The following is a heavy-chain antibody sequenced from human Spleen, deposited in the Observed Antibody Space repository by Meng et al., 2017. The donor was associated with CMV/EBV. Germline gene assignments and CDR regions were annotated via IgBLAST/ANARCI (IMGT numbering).Heavy chain of an antibody. CDR3: ARDSYSNYYYYGMDV. CDR1: GFTFSSYW. Sequence: LSLTCAASGFTFSSYWMHWVRQAPGKGLVWVSRINSDGSSTSYADSVKGRFTISRDNAKNTLYLQMNSLRAEETAVYYCARDSYSNYYYYGMDVWGQGTTVTVSS. J-gene: IGHJ6*02. CDR2: INSDGSST. V-gene: IGHV3-74*01. D-gene: IGHD4-11*01.